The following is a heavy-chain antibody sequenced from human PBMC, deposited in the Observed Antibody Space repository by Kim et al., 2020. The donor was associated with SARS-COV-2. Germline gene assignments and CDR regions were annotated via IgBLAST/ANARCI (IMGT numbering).Heavy chain of an antibody. D-gene: IGHD3-22*01. CDR2: IYYSGST. Sequence: SETLSLTCTVSGGSISSYYWSWIRQPPGKGLEWIGYIYYSGSTNYNPSLKSRVTISVDTSKNQFSLKLSSVTAADTAVYYCARDDSSGYYIWGQGTMVTV. J-gene: IGHJ3*02. V-gene: IGHV4-59*01. CDR1: GGSISSYY. CDR3: ARDDSSGYYI.